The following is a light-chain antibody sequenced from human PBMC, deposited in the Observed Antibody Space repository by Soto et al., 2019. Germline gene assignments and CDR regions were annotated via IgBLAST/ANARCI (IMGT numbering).Light chain of an antibody. V-gene: IGLV1-40*01. CDR3: QAYDSSRSYVV. CDR1: SSNIGAGYD. Sequence: QSVLTQPPSVSGAPGQRVTISCTGSSSNIGAGYDVHWYQQLPGTAPKLLIYGNSNRPSGVPDRFSGSKSGTSASLAITGLQAEDEAEYYCQAYDSSRSYVVFGGGTKLTVL. CDR2: GNS. J-gene: IGLJ2*01.